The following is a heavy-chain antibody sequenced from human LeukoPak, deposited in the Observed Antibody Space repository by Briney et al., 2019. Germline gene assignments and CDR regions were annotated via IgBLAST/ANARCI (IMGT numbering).Heavy chain of an antibody. Sequence: GASVKVSCKASGGTFSSYAITWVRQAPGQGLEWMGWISVYNGNTNYAQKFQGRVTMTTDTSTSTAYMELRSLRSDDTAVYYCARRPNWDDFGYFWFDPWGQGTLVTVSS. CDR1: GGTFSSYA. J-gene: IGHJ5*02. CDR2: ISVYNGNT. V-gene: IGHV1-18*01. CDR3: ARRPNWDDFGYFWFDP. D-gene: IGHD1-20*01.